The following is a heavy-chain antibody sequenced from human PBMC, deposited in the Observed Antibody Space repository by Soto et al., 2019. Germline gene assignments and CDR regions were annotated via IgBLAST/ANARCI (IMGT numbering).Heavy chain of an antibody. V-gene: IGHV4-59*01. J-gene: IGHJ4*02. CDR2: IYYSGTT. D-gene: IGHD6-19*01. Sequence: QVQLQESGPGLSKPSETLSLTCTVSGGSISSDYWCWVQQPPGKGLEWIGYIYYSGTTNYNPTLKSRVTISVDTSKNQFSLKLSSVTAADTAVYYCARDHSSGLDYWGQGTLVTVSS. CDR1: GGSISSDY. CDR3: ARDHSSGLDY.